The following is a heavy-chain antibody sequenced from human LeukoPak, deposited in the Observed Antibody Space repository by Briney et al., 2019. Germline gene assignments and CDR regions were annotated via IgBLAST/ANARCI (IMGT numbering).Heavy chain of an antibody. CDR2: ISGSGGST. Sequence: PGGSLRLSCAASGFTFSSYGMSWVRQAPGKGLEWVSAISGSGGSTYYADSVEGRFTISRDNAKNSLYLQMNSLRAEDTAVYYCARDQRSSSDYWGQGTLVTVSS. D-gene: IGHD6-13*01. V-gene: IGHV3-23*01. CDR1: GFTFSSYG. CDR3: ARDQRSSSDY. J-gene: IGHJ4*02.